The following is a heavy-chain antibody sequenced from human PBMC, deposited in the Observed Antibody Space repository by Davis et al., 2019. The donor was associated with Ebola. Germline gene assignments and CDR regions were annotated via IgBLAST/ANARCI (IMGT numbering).Heavy chain of an antibody. D-gene: IGHD1-1*01. CDR1: GFTFSNSW. J-gene: IGHJ4*02. V-gene: IGHV3-74*01. Sequence: PGGSLRLSCAASGFTFSNSWMNWVRQAPGKGLVWVSRTDTNGINVNYADSAKGRFAISRDNAKNTLYLHMNSLGAEDTAVYYCVKDLVWNALDSWGQGALVTVAS. CDR2: TDTNGINV. CDR3: VKDLVWNALDS.